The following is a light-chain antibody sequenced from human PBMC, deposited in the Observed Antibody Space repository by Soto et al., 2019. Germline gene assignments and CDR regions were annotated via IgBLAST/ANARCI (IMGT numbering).Light chain of an antibody. V-gene: IGKV3-15*01. J-gene: IGKJ1*01. CDR2: EAS. CDR1: QSVSSN. CDR3: QHYDNWPPWT. Sequence: TVMTQSPATLSVSPGERATLSCRASQSVSSNVAWYQQKPGLAPRLLIYEASTRATGIPARFSGSGSGTEFTLTISSLQSEDFAVYYCQHYDNWPPWTFGQGTKVEI.